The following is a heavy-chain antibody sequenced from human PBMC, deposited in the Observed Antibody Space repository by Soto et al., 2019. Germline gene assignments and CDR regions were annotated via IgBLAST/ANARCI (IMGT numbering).Heavy chain of an antibody. Sequence: EVRLVESGGGLVQPGGSLRLSCEASGFTFSDYYMDWVRQTPGKGLEWVGRSRNKAHSYTTKYAASVQGRFTVSRDGSKNSFYLQMDSLKTDDTAVYYCARGASGGSSANYYGFDVWGQGTTVIVSS. V-gene: IGHV3-72*01. D-gene: IGHD2-15*01. J-gene: IGHJ6*02. CDR2: SRNKAHSYTT. CDR3: ARGASGGSSANYYGFDV. CDR1: GFTFSDYY.